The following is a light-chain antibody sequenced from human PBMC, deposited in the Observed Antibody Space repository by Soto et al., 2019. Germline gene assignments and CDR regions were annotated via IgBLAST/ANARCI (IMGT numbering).Light chain of an antibody. CDR3: QSYDSSLSGSYV. Sequence: QSVLTQPPSVSGAPGQRVTISCTGSSSNIGAGYDVHGYQQRPGTAPKLLIYGNSNRPSGVPDRFSGSKSGTSASLAITGLQAEDEGDYYCQSYDSSLSGSYVFGTGTKVTVL. CDR2: GNS. J-gene: IGLJ1*01. V-gene: IGLV1-40*01. CDR1: SSNIGAGYD.